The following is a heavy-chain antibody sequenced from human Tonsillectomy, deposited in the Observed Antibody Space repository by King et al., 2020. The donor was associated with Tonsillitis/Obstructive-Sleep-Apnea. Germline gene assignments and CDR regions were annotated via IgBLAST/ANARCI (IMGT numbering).Heavy chain of an antibody. D-gene: IGHD3-9*01. J-gene: IGHJ6*03. CDR1: GFTFSSYG. V-gene: IGHV3-33*01. CDR2: IWYDGSNK. CDR3: ARDSGHFDRANVYYYNMDV. Sequence: VQLVESGGGVVQPGRSLRLSCSTSGFTFSSYGKHWVRQAPGKGLEWVAAIWYDGSNKYYADSVKGRFTISRDNTKNMLYLQMNSLRAEDTAVYYCARDSGHFDRANVYYYNMDVWGRGTTVTVSS.